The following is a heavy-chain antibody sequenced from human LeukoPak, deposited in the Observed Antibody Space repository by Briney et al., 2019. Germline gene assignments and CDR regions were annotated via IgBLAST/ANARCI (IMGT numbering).Heavy chain of an antibody. J-gene: IGHJ6*02. Sequence: PGGSLRLSCAASGFTFSSYSMNWVRQAPGKGLEWVSYISSSSSTIYYADSVKGRFTISRDNAKNSLYLQMNSLRAEGTAVYYCARDYYDSSGYWNYYYYYGMDVWGQGTTVTVSS. CDR1: GFTFSSYS. CDR2: ISSSSSTI. CDR3: ARDYYDSSGYWNYYYYYGMDV. V-gene: IGHV3-48*04. D-gene: IGHD3-22*01.